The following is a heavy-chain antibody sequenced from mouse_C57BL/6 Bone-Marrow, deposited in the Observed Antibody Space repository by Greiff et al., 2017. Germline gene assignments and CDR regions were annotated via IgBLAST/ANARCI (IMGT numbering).Heavy chain of an antibody. CDR3: AHGSMDY. V-gene: IGHV5-17*01. CDR1: GFTFSDSG. J-gene: IGHJ4*01. CDR2: ISSGSSTI. Sequence: EVKVVESGGGLVKPGGSLKLSCAASGFTFSDSGMHWVRQAPEKGLEWVAYISSGSSTIYYADTVKGRFTISRDNAKITLFLQMTSLRSEDTAMYYCAHGSMDYWGQGTSVTVSS.